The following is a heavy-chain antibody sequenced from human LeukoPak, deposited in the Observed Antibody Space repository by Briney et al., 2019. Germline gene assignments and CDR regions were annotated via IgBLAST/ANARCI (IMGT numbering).Heavy chain of an antibody. V-gene: IGHV1-2*02. CDR2: INPNSGGT. CDR1: GYTFTGYY. CDR3: ARGGDSGSYFLTLGHAFDI. J-gene: IGHJ3*02. Sequence: ASVKVSCKASGYTFTGYYMHWVRQAPGQGLEWMGWINPNSGGTNYAQKFQGRVTMTRDTSISTAYMELSRLRSDDTAVCYCARGGDSGSYFLTLGHAFDIWGQGTMVTVSS. D-gene: IGHD1-26*01.